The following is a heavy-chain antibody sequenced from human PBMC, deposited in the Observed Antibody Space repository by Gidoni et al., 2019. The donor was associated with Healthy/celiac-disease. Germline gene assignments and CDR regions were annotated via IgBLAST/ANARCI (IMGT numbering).Heavy chain of an antibody. V-gene: IGHV4-30-4*01. Sequence: QVQLQESGPGLVKPSQTLSLTCTVSGGSISSGDYYWSWIRQPPGKGLEWIGYIYYSGSTYYNPPLKSRVTISVDTSKNQFSLKLSSVTAADTAVYYCARRPSYGSGSYYNGAFDYWGQGTLVTVSS. CDR1: GGSISSGDYY. J-gene: IGHJ4*02. CDR3: ARRPSYGSGSYYNGAFDY. CDR2: IYYSGST. D-gene: IGHD3-10*01.